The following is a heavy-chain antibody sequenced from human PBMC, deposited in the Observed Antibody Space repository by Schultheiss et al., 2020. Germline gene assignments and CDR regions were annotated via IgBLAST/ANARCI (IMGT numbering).Heavy chain of an antibody. CDR1: GFTFSSYA. CDR3: ARDREWLVHRPLDWYFDL. D-gene: IGHD6-19*01. Sequence: GGSLRLSCAASGFTFSSYAMSWVRQAPGKGLEWVGRIKSKTDGGTTDYAAPVKGRFTISRDDSKNTLYLQMNSLKTEDTAVYYCARDREWLVHRPLDWYFDLWGRGTLVTVSS. CDR2: IKSKTDGGTT. V-gene: IGHV3-15*01. J-gene: IGHJ2*01.